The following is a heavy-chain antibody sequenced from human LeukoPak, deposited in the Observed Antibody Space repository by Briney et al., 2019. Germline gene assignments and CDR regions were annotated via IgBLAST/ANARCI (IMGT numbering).Heavy chain of an antibody. Sequence: RGSLRLSCAASGFTFSSYAMSWVRQAPGKGLEWVSAISGSGGSTYYADSVKGRFTISRDNSKNTLYLQMNSLRAEDTAVYYCAKVAGYTGYDYDIYYSDYWGQGTLVTVSS. D-gene: IGHD5-12*01. J-gene: IGHJ4*02. CDR3: AKVAGYTGYDYDIYYSDY. V-gene: IGHV3-23*01. CDR1: GFTFSSYA. CDR2: ISGSGGST.